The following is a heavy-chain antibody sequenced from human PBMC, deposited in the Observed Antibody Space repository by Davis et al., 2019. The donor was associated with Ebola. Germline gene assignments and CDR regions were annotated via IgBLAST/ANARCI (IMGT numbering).Heavy chain of an antibody. CDR3: ATDYLKY. J-gene: IGHJ4*02. CDR2: INHSGST. D-gene: IGHD4/OR15-4a*01. Sequence: SETLSLTCAVYGGSFSGYYWSWIRQPAGKGLEWIGEINHSGSTNYNPSLKSRVTISVDTSKNQFSLKLSSVTAADTAVYYCATDYLKYWGQGTLVTVSS. CDR1: GGSFSGYY. V-gene: IGHV4-34*01.